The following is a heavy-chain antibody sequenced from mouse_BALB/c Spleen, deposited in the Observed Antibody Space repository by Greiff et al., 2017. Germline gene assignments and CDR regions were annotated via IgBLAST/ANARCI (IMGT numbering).Heavy chain of an antibody. CDR2: IDPANGNT. Sequence: VQLQQSGAELVKPGASVKLSCTASGFNIKDTYMHWVKQRPEQGLEWIGRIDPANGNTIYDPKFQGKASITADTSSNTAYLQLSSLTSEDTAVYYCARSLLRYYFDYWGKAPLSQSPQ. D-gene: IGHD1-1*01. V-gene: IGHV14-3*02. CDR3: ARSLLRYYFDY. CDR1: GFNIKDTY. J-gene: IGHJ2*01.